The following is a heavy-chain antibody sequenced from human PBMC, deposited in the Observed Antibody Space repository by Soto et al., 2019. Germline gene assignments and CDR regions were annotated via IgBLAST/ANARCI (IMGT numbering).Heavy chain of an antibody. D-gene: IGHD6-19*01. CDR2: ISYDGSYK. J-gene: IGHJ6*04. Sequence: QVQLVESGGGVVQPGRSLRLSCAASGFTFSHYAIHWVRQAPGKGLEWVAVISYDGSYKFYADSVKGRFTISRDNSKNTLYLQMNSLRAEDTAGYYCAGEKQWLVLDYYGMDVWGKGTTVTVSS. V-gene: IGHV3-30*04. CDR3: AGEKQWLVLDYYGMDV. CDR1: GFTFSHYA.